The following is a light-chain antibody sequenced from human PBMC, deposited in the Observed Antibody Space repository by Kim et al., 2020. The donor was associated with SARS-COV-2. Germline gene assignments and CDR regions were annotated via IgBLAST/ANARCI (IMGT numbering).Light chain of an antibody. Sequence: ALGQKVRITCQGDSLRDYYASWYQQRAGQAPLLVAYGKNNRPSGIPGRFSASNSRNTASLTITGAQAEDEADYYCASRDSSGDRVVFGGGTKLTVL. CDR2: GKN. CDR3: ASRDSSGDRVV. V-gene: IGLV3-19*01. J-gene: IGLJ2*01. CDR1: SLRDYY.